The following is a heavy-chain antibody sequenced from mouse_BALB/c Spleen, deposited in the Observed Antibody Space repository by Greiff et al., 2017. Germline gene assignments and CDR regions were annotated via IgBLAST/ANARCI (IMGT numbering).Heavy chain of an antibody. Sequence: QVQLKQSGPELVKPGASVKMSCKASGYTFTDYVISWVKQRTGQGLEWIGEIYPGSGSTYYNEKFKGKATLTADKSSNTAYMQLSSLTSEDSAVYFCARNVPYAMDYWGQGTSVTVSS. V-gene: IGHV1-77*01. CDR1: GYTFTDYV. CDR2: IYPGSGST. CDR3: ARNVPYAMDY. J-gene: IGHJ4*01.